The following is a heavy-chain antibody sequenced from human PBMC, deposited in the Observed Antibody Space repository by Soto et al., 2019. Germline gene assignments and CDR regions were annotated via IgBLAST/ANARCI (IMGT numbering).Heavy chain of an antibody. D-gene: IGHD2-15*01. Sequence: ASVKVSCKASGGTFSSYAISWVRQAPGQGLEWMGGIIPIFGTANYAQKFQGRVSLTTDTSTSTTYMEVGSLRSDDTAVYYCARTCRSGGSCYHEYWGEGTLVTVSS. V-gene: IGHV1-69*05. J-gene: IGHJ4*02. CDR2: IIPIFGTA. CDR3: ARTCRSGGSCYHEY. CDR1: GGTFSSYA.